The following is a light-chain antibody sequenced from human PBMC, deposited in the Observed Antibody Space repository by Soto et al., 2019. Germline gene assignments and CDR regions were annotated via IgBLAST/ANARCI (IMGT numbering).Light chain of an antibody. CDR3: CSYAGSGTWV. CDR1: SSDVGTYNL. J-gene: IGLJ3*02. V-gene: IGLV2-23*01. CDR2: VGT. Sequence: QSALTQPASVSGSPGQSITISCTGTSSDVGTYNLVSWYQQLPGKAPELIIYVGTKRPSGVSNRFSGSKSGNTASLTLSWLQAEDEANYYCCSYAGSGTWVFGGGTKLTVL.